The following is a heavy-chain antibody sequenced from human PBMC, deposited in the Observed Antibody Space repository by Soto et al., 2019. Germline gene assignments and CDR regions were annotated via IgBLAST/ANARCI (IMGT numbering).Heavy chain of an antibody. CDR2: IYHSGST. V-gene: IGHV4-30-2*01. CDR1: GGSISSGGYS. J-gene: IGHJ4*02. CDR3: ARGGYYYDSSGYLYYFDY. Sequence: SETLSLTCAVSGGSISSGGYSWSWIRQPPGKGLEWIGYIYHSGSTYYNPSLKSRVTISVDRSKTQFSLKLSSVTAADTAVYYCARGGYYYDSSGYLYYFDYWGQGTLVSVS. D-gene: IGHD3-22*01.